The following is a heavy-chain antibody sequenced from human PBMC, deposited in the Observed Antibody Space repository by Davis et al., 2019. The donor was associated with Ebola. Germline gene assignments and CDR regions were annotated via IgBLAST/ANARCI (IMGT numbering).Heavy chain of an antibody. V-gene: IGHV3-74*01. J-gene: IGHJ4*02. Sequence: GESLKISCAASGFTFSSYWMHWVRQAPGKGLVWVSRINSDGSSTSYADSVKGRFTISRDNAKNSLYLRMNSLRAEDTAVYYCARESPGGDPFDYWGQGTLVTVSS. CDR1: GFTFSSYW. CDR2: INSDGSST. D-gene: IGHD2-21*02. CDR3: ARESPGGDPFDY.